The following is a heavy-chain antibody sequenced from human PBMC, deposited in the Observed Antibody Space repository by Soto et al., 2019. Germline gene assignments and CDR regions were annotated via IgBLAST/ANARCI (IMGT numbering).Heavy chain of an antibody. CDR2: INSDGSSA. V-gene: IGHV3-74*01. CDR1: GFTFSSYS. J-gene: IGHJ6*02. CDR3: ARSSGAAAGTSYYYGMHV. D-gene: IGHD6-13*01. Sequence: GGSLRLSCAASGFTFSSYSMHWVRQAPGKGLMWASRINSDGSSARYADSVKGQFTISRDTAKNTLYLQVNSLRSENTAVYYCARSSGAAAGTSYYYGMHVWGQGSTVTVSS.